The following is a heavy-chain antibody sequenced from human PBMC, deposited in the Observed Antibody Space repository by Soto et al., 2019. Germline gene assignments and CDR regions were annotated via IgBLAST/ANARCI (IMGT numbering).Heavy chain of an antibody. CDR3: ARATYDYIWGSYPSPDAFDI. D-gene: IGHD3-16*02. J-gene: IGHJ3*02. Sequence: SETLSLTCAVYGGSFSGYYWSWIRQPPGKGLEWIGEINHSGSTNYNPSLKSRVTISVDTSKNQFSLKLSSVTAADTAVYYCARATYDYIWGSYPSPDAFDIWGQGTMVTVSS. V-gene: IGHV4-34*01. CDR1: GGSFSGYY. CDR2: INHSGST.